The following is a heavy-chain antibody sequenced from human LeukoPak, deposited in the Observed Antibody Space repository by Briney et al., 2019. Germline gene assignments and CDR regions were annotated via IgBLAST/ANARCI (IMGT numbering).Heavy chain of an antibody. CDR2: IRSKANSYAT. Sequence: GGSLRLSCAASGFTFSGSAMHWVRQASGKGLEWVGRIRSKANSYATAYAASVKGRFTISRDDSKNTAYLQMNSLKTEDTAVYYCTRQIAVAGSEGYWGQGTLVTVSS. CDR1: GFTFSGSA. D-gene: IGHD6-19*01. CDR3: TRQIAVAGSEGY. V-gene: IGHV3-73*01. J-gene: IGHJ4*02.